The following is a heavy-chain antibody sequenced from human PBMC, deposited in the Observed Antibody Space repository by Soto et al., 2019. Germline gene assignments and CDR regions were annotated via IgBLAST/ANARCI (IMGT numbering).Heavy chain of an antibody. D-gene: IGHD1-1*01. Sequence: VQLVQSGAEVKPPGASVKVSCAASGSSFIGHFIHWMRQAPGQRLEWVGRISTNGKDIRFGQKFQGRVAMTRDTSISTVYMELSRLTSDDTALYYCARETVADGDFDYWGQGTLVTVSS. J-gene: IGHJ4*02. CDR3: ARETVADGDFDY. V-gene: IGHV1-2*06. CDR1: GSSFIGHF. CDR2: ISTNGKDI.